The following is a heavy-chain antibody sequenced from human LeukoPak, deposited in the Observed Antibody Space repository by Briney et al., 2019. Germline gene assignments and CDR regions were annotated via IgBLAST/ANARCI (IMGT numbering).Heavy chain of an antibody. J-gene: IGHJ4*02. CDR2: IYTSGST. CDR1: GGSISSGSYY. V-gene: IGHV4-61*02. CDR3: VRDPRGPFDY. Sequence: SETLSLTCTVSGGSISSGSYYWSWIRQPAGKGLEWIGRIYTSGSTNYNPSLKSRVTISVDTSKNQFSLKLSSVTAADTAVYYCVRDPRGPFDYWGQGTLVTASS.